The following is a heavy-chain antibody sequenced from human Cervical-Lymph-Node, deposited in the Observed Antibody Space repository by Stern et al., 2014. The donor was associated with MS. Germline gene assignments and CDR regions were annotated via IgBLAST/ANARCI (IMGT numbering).Heavy chain of an antibody. D-gene: IGHD5-18*01. CDR2: FDPEDDKT. CDR1: GYTLNELC. CDR3: ATQWDLAGYKYGHGYYFDH. Sequence: QVQLVQSGAEVKKPGASVKLSCRVSGYTLNELCLRWVRQAPEKGLEWMAGFDPEDDKTIYAQNFQGRVTMTQDTTTNTAYLEVRSLRSEDTAVYYCATQWDLAGYKYGHGYYFDHWGPGTLVTVSS. V-gene: IGHV1-24*01. J-gene: IGHJ4*02.